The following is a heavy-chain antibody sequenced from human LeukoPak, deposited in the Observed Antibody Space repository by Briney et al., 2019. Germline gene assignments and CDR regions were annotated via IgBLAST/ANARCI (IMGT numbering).Heavy chain of an antibody. Sequence: AGSLRLSCAASGFTFSNYYLSWWLQPPPEGLEWVATIKQDGGDKYYVDSVKGRVTISRDKAKNSLYLQMNSQTAEDTAVYYCARETGDFWSSFDYFDYWSQGTLGTVSS. CDR1: GFTFSNYY. CDR3: ARETGDFWSSFDYFDY. D-gene: IGHD3-3*01. J-gene: IGHJ4*02. V-gene: IGHV3-7*01. CDR2: IKQDGGDK.